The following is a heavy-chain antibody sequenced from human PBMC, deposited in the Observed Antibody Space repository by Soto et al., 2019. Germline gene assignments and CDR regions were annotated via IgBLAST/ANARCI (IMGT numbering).Heavy chain of an antibody. Sequence: QVQLVQSGAEVKKPGSSVKVSCKASGGTFSSYAISWVRQAPGQGLEWMGGIIPIFGTANYAQKFPGRVTITADKSTSTAYMELSSLRSEDTAVYYCARDIGYSSSWAGGYGMDVWGQGTTVTVSS. J-gene: IGHJ6*02. CDR3: ARDIGYSSSWAGGYGMDV. CDR2: IIPIFGTA. V-gene: IGHV1-69*06. CDR1: GGTFSSYA. D-gene: IGHD6-13*01.